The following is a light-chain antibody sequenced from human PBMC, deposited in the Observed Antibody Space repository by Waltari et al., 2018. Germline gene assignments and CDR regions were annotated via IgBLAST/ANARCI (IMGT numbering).Light chain of an antibody. V-gene: IGKV1-9*01. CDR1: QGISSY. CDR2: AAS. Sequence: IQLTQSPSSLSASVGDRVTITCRASQGISSYLAWYHQKPGKAPKLLIYAASTLQSGVPSRFSGSGSGTDFTLTISSLQPEDFATYYCQQRNSYPLTFGGGTKVEIK. CDR3: QQRNSYPLT. J-gene: IGKJ4*01.